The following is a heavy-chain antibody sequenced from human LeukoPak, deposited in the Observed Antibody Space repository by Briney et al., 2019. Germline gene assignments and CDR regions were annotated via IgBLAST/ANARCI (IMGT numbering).Heavy chain of an antibody. D-gene: IGHD3-9*01. V-gene: IGHV1-69*13. Sequence: ASVKVSCKASGGTCSSYAISWVRQAPGQGLEWMGGIIPIFGTANYAQKFQGRVTITADESTSTAYMELSSLRSEDTAVYYCARDYYDILTGYYLLDYWGQGTLVTVSS. CDR2: IIPIFGTA. CDR1: GGTCSSYA. CDR3: ARDYYDILTGYYLLDY. J-gene: IGHJ4*02.